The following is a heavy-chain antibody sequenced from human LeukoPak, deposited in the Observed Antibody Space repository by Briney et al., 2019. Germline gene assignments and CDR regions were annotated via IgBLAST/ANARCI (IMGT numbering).Heavy chain of an antibody. CDR3: AKDPYLGSGTLYPTFDY. J-gene: IGHJ4*01. Sequence: GGSLRLSCAASGFTFTSYAMSWVRQTPGKGLEWGSSISGDGGGTYYADSLRGRFTISRDNFKNTLFLQMNSLRAEDTAVYYCAKDPYLGSGTLYPTFDYWGHGTLVAVSS. V-gene: IGHV3-23*01. CDR1: GFTFTSYA. CDR2: ISGDGGGT. D-gene: IGHD3-10*01.